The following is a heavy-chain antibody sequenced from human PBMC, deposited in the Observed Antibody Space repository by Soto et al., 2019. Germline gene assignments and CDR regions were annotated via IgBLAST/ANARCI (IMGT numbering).Heavy chain of an antibody. V-gene: IGHV4-59*02. D-gene: IGHD3-9*01. CDR2: IYYSGST. J-gene: IGHJ4*02. CDR3: ARAHDILTGYYSAATFDY. Sequence: SEPMSVTCPVAGGYVRSYYVSLIRQTPGKGLEWIGYIYYSGSTHYPPSLKSRVTISVDTSKTQFSLTLSSVTAADTAVYYCARAHDILTGYYSAATFDYWGQGTLVTVSS. CDR1: GGYVRSYY.